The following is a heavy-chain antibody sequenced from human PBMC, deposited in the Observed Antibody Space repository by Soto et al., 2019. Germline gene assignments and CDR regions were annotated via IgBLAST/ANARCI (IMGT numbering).Heavy chain of an antibody. J-gene: IGHJ4*02. V-gene: IGHV1-46*01. CDR3: ARAAYYYDSSGYQTPLFDY. Sequence: ASVKVSCKASAYTFTSYYMHCVRQAPGQGLEWMGIINPSGGSTSYAQKFQGRVTMTRDTSTSTVYMELSSLRSEDTAVYYCARAAYYYDSSGYQTPLFDYWGQGTLVTVSS. CDR1: AYTFTSYY. CDR2: INPSGGST. D-gene: IGHD3-22*01.